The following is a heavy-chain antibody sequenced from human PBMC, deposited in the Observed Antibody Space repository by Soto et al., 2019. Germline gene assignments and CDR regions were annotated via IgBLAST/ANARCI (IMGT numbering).Heavy chain of an antibody. CDR2: INAGNGNT. J-gene: IGHJ4*02. CDR1: GYTFTSYA. D-gene: IGHD4-17*01. Sequence: GASVKVSCKASGYTFTSYAMHWVRQAPGQRLEWMGWINAGNGNTKYSQKFQGRVTMTRNTSISTAYMELSSLRSEDTAVYYCARGRYDYGDYAVDYWGQGTLVTVSS. CDR3: ARGRYDYGDYAVDY. V-gene: IGHV1-3*01.